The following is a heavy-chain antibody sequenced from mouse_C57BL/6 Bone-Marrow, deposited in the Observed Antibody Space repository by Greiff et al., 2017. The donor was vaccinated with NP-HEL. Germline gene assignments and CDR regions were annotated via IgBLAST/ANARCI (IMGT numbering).Heavy chain of an antibody. V-gene: IGHV1-74*01. CDR2: IHPSDSDT. D-gene: IGHD1-1*01. Sequence: QVQLKQPGAELVKPGASVKVPCKASGYTFTSYWMHWVKQRPGQGLEWIGRIHPSDSDTNYNQKFKGKATLTVDKSSSTAYMQLSSLTSEDSAVYYCAMSPLLRCFDYWGQGTTLTVSS. CDR3: AMSPLLRCFDY. CDR1: GYTFTSYW. J-gene: IGHJ2*01.